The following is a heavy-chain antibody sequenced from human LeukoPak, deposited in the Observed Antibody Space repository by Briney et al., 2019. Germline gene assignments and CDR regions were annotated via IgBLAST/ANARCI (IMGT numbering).Heavy chain of an antibody. V-gene: IGHV4-39*01. Sequence: PSETLSLTCNVSGVSITSSDYYWGWIRQPPGKGLEWIVSIYSRGTNYYNPSLKSRVTISVDTSRNQVSLKLTSVTAADTAVYYCARHASAWYAREGKNWFDPWGQGTLVTVSS. J-gene: IGHJ5*02. CDR2: IYSRGTN. CDR1: GVSITSSDYY. D-gene: IGHD6-19*01. CDR3: ARHASAWYAREGKNWFDP.